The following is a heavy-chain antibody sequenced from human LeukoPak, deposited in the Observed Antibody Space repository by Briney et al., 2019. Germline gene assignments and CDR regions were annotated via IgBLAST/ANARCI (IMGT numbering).Heavy chain of an antibody. CDR1: GFTFNTYV. CDR2: ISGSGSST. V-gene: IGHV3-23*01. J-gene: IGHJ3*02. CDR3: AKDRRGGDYPRGAFDI. D-gene: IGHD4-17*01. Sequence: GGSLRLSCAASGFTFNTYVMSWVRQAPGKGLEWVSGISGSGSSTYYADSVKGRFTISRDNSKNTLYLQMNSLRAEDAAVYYCAKDRRGGDYPRGAFDIWGQGTMVTVSS.